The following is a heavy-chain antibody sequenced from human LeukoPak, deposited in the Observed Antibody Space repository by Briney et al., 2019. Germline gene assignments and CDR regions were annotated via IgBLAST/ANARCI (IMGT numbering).Heavy chain of an antibody. Sequence: SSETLSLTCTVSGGSISSYYWSWTRQPPGKGLEWIGYIYYTGSTNYNPSLESRVTISVDTSKNQFSLKLSSVTAADTAVYYCARHVVVADTWVFAPWGQGTLVTVSS. D-gene: IGHD2-15*01. CDR3: ARHVVVADTWVFAP. V-gene: IGHV4-59*08. CDR1: GGSISSYY. CDR2: IYYTGST. J-gene: IGHJ5*02.